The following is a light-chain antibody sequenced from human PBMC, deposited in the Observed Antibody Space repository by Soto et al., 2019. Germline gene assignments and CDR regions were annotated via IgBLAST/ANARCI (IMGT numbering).Light chain of an antibody. CDR1: QSIDNW. CDR3: QQFSSYST. V-gene: IGKV1-5*01. J-gene: IGKJ1*01. CDR2: AAS. Sequence: DIQMTQSPSTLSASVGDRVTITCRASQSIDNWLAWYQQKPGKAPKLLIYAASTLETGVPSRFIGSGSGTEFSLTINSLQPDDFATYYCQQFSSYSTFGQGTKVEIK.